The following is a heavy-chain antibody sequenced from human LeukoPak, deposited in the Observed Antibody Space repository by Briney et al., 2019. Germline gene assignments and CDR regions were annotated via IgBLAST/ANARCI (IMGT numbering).Heavy chain of an antibody. V-gene: IGHV3-66*01. CDR1: GFSVTNNY. D-gene: IGHD2-15*01. J-gene: IGHJ4*02. CDR2: IYSGGST. CDR3: ARDGSGGRLVLLDY. Sequence: GGSLTLSCAASGFSVTNNYMTWVRQAPGKGLEWVSVIYSGGSTYYADSVKGRFTISRDNSKNTLHLQLNSLRVEDTAVYYCARDGSGGRLVLLDYWGQGSQVTVSS.